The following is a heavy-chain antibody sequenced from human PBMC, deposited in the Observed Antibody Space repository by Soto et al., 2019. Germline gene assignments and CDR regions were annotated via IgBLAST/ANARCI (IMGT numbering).Heavy chain of an antibody. CDR2: IYYSGST. CDR3: ARDDSRGWFDP. Sequence: SETLSLTCTVSGGSISSYYWSWIRQPPGKGLEWIGYIYYSGSTYYNPSLKSRVTISVDTSKNQFSLKLSSVTAADTAVYYCARDDSRGWFDPWGQGTLVTVSS. CDR1: GGSISSYY. J-gene: IGHJ5*02. D-gene: IGHD2-21*01. V-gene: IGHV4-59*12.